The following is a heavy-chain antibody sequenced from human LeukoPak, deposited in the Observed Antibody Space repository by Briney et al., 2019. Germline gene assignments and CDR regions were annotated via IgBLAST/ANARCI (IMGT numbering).Heavy chain of an antibody. Sequence: PSETLSLTCTVSGGSISSGGYYWSWIRQHPGKGLEWIGYIYYSGSTYYNPSLRSRVTISVDTSKNQFSLKLSSVTAADTAVYYCARDGITGRYFDLWGRGTLVTVSS. V-gene: IGHV4-31*03. D-gene: IGHD3-16*01. CDR1: GGSISSGGYY. J-gene: IGHJ2*01. CDR3: ARDGITGRYFDL. CDR2: IYYSGST.